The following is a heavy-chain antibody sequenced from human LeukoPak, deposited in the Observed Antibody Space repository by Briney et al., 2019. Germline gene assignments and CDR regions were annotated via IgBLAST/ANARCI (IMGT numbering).Heavy chain of an antibody. CDR2: IYSGGST. CDR3: GRGRYYYDALDS. Sequence: PGGSLRLSCAASGFTVSSNYMSWVRQAPGKGLEWVSIIYSGGSTYYADSVKGRFTISRDNSKNTLYLQMNSLRAEDTAVYYCGRGRYYYDALDSWGQGTLVTVSS. V-gene: IGHV3-66*02. J-gene: IGHJ5*01. CDR1: GFTVSSNY. D-gene: IGHD3-22*01.